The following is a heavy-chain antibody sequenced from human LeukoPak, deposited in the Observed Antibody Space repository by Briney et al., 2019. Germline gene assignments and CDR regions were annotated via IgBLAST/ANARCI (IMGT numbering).Heavy chain of an antibody. J-gene: IGHJ5*02. CDR2: IIPIFGTA. V-gene: IGHV1-69*06. Sequence: SVKVSCKASGGTFSSYAISWVRQAPGQGLEWMGGIIPIFGTANYAQKFQGRVTITADKSTSTAYMELSSLRSEDTVVYYCARVVNPAAGTSNWFDPWGQGTLVTVSS. CDR1: GGTFSSYA. CDR3: ARVVNPAAGTSNWFDP. D-gene: IGHD6-13*01.